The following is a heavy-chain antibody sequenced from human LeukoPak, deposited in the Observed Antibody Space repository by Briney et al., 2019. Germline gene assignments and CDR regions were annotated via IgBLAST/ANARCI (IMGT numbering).Heavy chain of an antibody. CDR1: GGSISSYY. Sequence: SETLSLTCTVSGGSISSYYWSWIRQPPGKGLEWIGYIYYSGSTNYNPSLKSRVTISVDTSKNQFSLKLSSVTAADTAVSYCAREAYCAGDCTSPRGWFDPWGQGTLVTVSS. V-gene: IGHV4-59*12. J-gene: IGHJ5*02. CDR2: IYYSGST. CDR3: AREAYCAGDCTSPRGWFDP. D-gene: IGHD2-21*02.